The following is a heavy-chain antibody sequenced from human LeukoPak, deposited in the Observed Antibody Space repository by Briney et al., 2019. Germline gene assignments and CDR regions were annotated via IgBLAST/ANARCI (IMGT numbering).Heavy chain of an antibody. V-gene: IGHV3-64D*06. D-gene: IGHD4-17*01. CDR1: GFTFSSYA. J-gene: IGHJ4*02. CDR2: IGSNGGST. CDR3: ARENDYGDFSLGY. Sequence: GGSLRLSCSASGFTFSSYAMHWVRQAPGKGLEYVSAIGSNGGSTYYADSVKGRFTISRDNSKNTLYLQMSSLRAEDTAVYYCARENDYGDFSLGYWGQGTLVTVSS.